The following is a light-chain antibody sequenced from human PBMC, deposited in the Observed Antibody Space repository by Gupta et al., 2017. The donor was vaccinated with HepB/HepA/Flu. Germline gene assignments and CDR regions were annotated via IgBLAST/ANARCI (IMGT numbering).Light chain of an antibody. J-gene: IGLJ1*01. Sequence: QSALTQPASVSGSPGQSITISCTGTSSDVGGYNYVSWYQQHPGKAPKLMSYDVSNRPSGVSNRFSGSKSGNTASLTISGLQAEDEAEYYCSSYTSSSTLYVFGTGTKLTVL. CDR2: DVS. CDR3: SSYTSSSTLYV. V-gene: IGLV2-14*03. CDR1: SSDVGGYNY.